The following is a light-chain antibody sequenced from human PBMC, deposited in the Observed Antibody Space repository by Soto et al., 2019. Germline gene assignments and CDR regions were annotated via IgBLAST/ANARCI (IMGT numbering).Light chain of an antibody. CDR1: QSISSY. CDR3: QQSYSTPLT. CDR2: AES. V-gene: IGKV1-39*01. Sequence: DLQMTQSPSSLSASVGDRVTITCRASQSISSYLNWYQQKPGKAPKLLIYAESSLQSGVPSRFSGSGSCTDFTLTISSLHPEDFATYYYQQSYSTPLTCGGGTKVEIK. J-gene: IGKJ4*01.